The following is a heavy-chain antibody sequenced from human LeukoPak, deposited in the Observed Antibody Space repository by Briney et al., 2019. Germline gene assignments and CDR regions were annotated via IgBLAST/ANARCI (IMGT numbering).Heavy chain of an antibody. CDR1: GFIFSSYA. D-gene: IGHD6-19*01. V-gene: IGHV3-23*01. Sequence: SGGSLRLSCAASGFIFSSYAMSWVRQAPGKALEWVSAISVSGGSTYYADSVKGRFTISRDNSKNTLYLQMNSLRAEDTAVYYCAKERGIAVSGVDYWGQGTLVTVSS. CDR2: ISVSGGST. CDR3: AKERGIAVSGVDY. J-gene: IGHJ4*02.